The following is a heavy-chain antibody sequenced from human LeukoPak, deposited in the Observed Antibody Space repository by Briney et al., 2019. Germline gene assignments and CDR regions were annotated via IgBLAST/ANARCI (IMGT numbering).Heavy chain of an antibody. J-gene: IGHJ4*02. CDR1: GFTVSSNY. CDR2: IYSGGST. D-gene: IGHD2-21*01. V-gene: IGHV3-53*01. Sequence: GGSLRLSCAASGFTVSSNYMSWVRQAPGKGLEWVSVIYSGGSTYYADSVKGRFTISRDNAKNSLYLQMNSLRAEDTAVYYCARDSLWMEDRFDYWGQGTLVTVSS. CDR3: ARDSLWMEDRFDY.